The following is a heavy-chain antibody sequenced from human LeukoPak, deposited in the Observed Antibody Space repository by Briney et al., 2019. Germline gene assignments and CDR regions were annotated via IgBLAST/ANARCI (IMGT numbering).Heavy chain of an antibody. CDR1: GGSISSRDYY. CDR2: IFYSGST. J-gene: IGHJ4*02. V-gene: IGHV4-30-4*08. CDR3: ARVFQVGTTTKFDS. D-gene: IGHD1-26*01. Sequence: SQTLSLTCTVSGGSISSRDYYWSWIRQPPRKGLEWIGYIFYSGSTYYNPSLKSRVTISVDTSKNQFSLKVISVTAADSAVYYCARVFQVGTTTKFDSWGQGTLVTVSS.